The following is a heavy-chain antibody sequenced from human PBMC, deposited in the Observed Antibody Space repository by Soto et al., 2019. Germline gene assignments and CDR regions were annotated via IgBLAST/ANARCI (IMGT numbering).Heavy chain of an antibody. CDR3: ARGYSGYDRGWFDP. D-gene: IGHD5-12*01. J-gene: IGHJ5*02. CDR1: GFTFSSYA. Sequence: QVQLVESGGGVVQPGRSLRLSCAASGFTFSSYAMHWVRQAPGTGLEWVAVISYDGSSKYFADSVRGRFTISRDNSKNTLYLQMNSLTTEDTAVYYCARGYSGYDRGWFDPWGQGTLVTVSS. V-gene: IGHV3-30-3*01. CDR2: ISYDGSSK.